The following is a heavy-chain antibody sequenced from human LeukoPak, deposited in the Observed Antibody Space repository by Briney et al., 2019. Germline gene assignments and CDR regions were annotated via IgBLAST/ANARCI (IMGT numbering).Heavy chain of an antibody. V-gene: IGHV3-21*01. CDR1: GFTFSSYG. D-gene: IGHD3-3*01. CDR3: ARARSYYDFCSGSDY. Sequence: GGSLRLSCAASGFTFSSYGMHWVRQAPGKGLEWVSSISSSSSYIYYADSVKGRFTISRDNAKNSLYLQMNSLRAEDTAVYYCARARSYYDFCSGSDYWGQGTLVTVSS. J-gene: IGHJ4*02. CDR2: ISSSSSYI.